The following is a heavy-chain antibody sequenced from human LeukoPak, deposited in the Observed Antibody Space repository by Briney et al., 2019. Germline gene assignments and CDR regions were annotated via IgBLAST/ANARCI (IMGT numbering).Heavy chain of an antibody. J-gene: IGHJ4*02. D-gene: IGHD6-13*01. CDR3: TTDDAAAADLYYFDY. V-gene: IGHV3-15*01. CDR1: GFTVSNAW. CDR2: IKSKTDGGTT. Sequence: GPLRLSCAASGFTVSNAWMSWVRQASGNGLEWVGRIKSKTDGGTTDYAAPVKGRFTISRDDSKNTLYLQMNSLKTEDTAVYYCTTDDAAAADLYYFDYWGQGTLVTVSS.